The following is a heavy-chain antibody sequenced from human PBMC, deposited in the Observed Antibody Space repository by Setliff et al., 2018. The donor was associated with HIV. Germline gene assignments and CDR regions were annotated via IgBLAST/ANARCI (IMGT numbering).Heavy chain of an antibody. V-gene: IGHV4-31*03. D-gene: IGHD4-4*01. J-gene: IGHJ3*02. Sequence: SETLSLTCTVSGDSINSGNSYWTWSRRHPGKGLEWIGYIYYSGSTNYNPSLKSRVIISVDSSKNPFFLTLTSVTAADTAMYHCARFRQDLQWAFDIWGQGPLVTVSS. CDR2: IYYSGST. CDR1: GDSINSGNSY. CDR3: ARFRQDLQWAFDI.